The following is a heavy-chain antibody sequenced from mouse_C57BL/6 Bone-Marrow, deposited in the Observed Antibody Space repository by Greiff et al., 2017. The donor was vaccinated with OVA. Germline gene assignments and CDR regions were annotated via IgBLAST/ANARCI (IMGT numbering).Heavy chain of an antibody. CDR1: GYTFTSYG. CDR2: IYPRSGNT. V-gene: IGHV1-81*01. J-gene: IGHJ4*01. CDR3: ARSFITTVVVPMDY. D-gene: IGHD1-1*01. Sequence: QVQLQQSGAELARPGASVKLSCKASGYTFTSYGISWVKQRTGQGLEWIGEIYPRSGNTYYNEKFKGKATLTADKSSSTAYMELRILTSEDSAVYCCARSFITTVVVPMDYWGQGTSVTVSS.